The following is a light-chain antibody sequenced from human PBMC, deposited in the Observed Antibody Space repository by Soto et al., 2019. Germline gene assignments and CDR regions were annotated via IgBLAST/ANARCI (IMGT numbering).Light chain of an antibody. CDR1: QTISSW. CDR3: QQYDNLPPGT. CDR2: DAS. V-gene: IGKV1-33*01. J-gene: IGKJ1*01. Sequence: DIQMTQSPSTLSGSVGDRVTITCRASQTISSWLAWYQQKPGKAPKLLIYDASNLETGVPSRFSGSGSGTDFTFTISSLQPEDIATYYCQQYDNLPPGTFGQGTKVDI.